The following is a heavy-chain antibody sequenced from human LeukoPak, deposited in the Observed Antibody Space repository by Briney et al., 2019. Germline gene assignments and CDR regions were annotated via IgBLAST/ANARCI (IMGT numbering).Heavy chain of an antibody. CDR1: GFTFDDYG. J-gene: IGHJ4*02. CDR3: ARGSVDIVATTGIYYFDY. V-gene: IGHV3-20*04. CDR2: INWNGGST. Sequence: GGSLRLSCAASGFTFDDYGMSWVRQAPGKGLEWVSGINWNGGSTGYADSVKGRFTTSRDNAKNSLYLQMNSLRAEDTAVYYCARGSVDIVATTGIYYFDYWGQGTLVTVSS. D-gene: IGHD5-12*01.